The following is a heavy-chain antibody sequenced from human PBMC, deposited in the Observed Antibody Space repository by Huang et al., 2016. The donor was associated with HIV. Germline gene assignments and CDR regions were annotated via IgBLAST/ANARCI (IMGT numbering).Heavy chain of an antibody. CDR3: ARGDILGTSWYRPFDY. CDR2: ISKDVNNM. V-gene: IGHV3-30-3*01. Sequence: QVQLGESGGGVVQPEKSLRLSCAASGFDFSSYAMNWVRQAPGKVPQWVAVISKDVNNMYSSDSVKGRFIISRDNSKNTLYLQMNSLRGEDTAIYYCARGDILGTSWYRPFDYWGQGTLVTVSS. D-gene: IGHD6-13*01. CDR1: GFDFSSYA. J-gene: IGHJ4*02.